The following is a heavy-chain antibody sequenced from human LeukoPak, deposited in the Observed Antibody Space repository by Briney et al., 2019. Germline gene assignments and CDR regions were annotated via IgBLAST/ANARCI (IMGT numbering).Heavy chain of an antibody. CDR2: IKQDGSEK. V-gene: IGHV3-7*03. D-gene: IGHD6-13*01. CDR3: ARVTGYSNRGGFDP. J-gene: IGHJ5*02. Sequence: PGGSLRLSCAASGFTFSSYWMSWVRQAPGKGLEWVANIKQDGSEKYYVDSVKGRFTISRDNAKNSLYLQMNSLRAEDTAVYYCARVTGYSNRGGFDPWGQGTLVTVSS. CDR1: GFTFSSYW.